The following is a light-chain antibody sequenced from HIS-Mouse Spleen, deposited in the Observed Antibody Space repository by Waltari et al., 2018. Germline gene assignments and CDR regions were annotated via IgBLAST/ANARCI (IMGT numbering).Light chain of an antibody. CDR2: DVS. J-gene: IGLJ1*01. V-gene: IGLV2-14*03. CDR3: SSYTSSSTYV. CDR1: SSDVGGYNY. Sequence: QSALTQPASVSGSPGQSITISCTGTSSDVGGYNYVSWYQQQPGKAPKLMIYDVSNRPSGVSTLFSGSTSGNTASLTISVLQAEDEADYSCSSYTSSSTYVFGAGTKVTVL.